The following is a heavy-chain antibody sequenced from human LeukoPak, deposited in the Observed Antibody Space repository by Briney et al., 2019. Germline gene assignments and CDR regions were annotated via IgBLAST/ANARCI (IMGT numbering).Heavy chain of an antibody. CDR3: ARDQAPHDFWSGYYLYWFDP. J-gene: IGHJ5*02. Sequence: SETLSLTCAVYGGSFSGYYWSWIRQPAGKGLEWIGRIYTSGSTNYNPSLKSRVTMSVDTSKNQFSLKLSSVTAADTAVYYCARDQAPHDFWSGYYLYWFDPWGQGTLVTVSS. CDR1: GGSFSGYY. CDR2: IYTSGST. V-gene: IGHV4-4*07. D-gene: IGHD3-3*01.